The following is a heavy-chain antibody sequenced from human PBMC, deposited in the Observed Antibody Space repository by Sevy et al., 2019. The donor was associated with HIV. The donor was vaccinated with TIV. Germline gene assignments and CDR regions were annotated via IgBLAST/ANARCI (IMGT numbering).Heavy chain of an antibody. CDR1: GFTFSDFG. D-gene: IGHD3-10*02. CDR3: ARDVRGGEIRPGDLDY. V-gene: IGHV3-33*01. J-gene: IGHJ4*02. Sequence: GGSLRLSCAASGFTFSDFGMQWVRQAPGKGLQWVAVIWNDGSNKYYADSVKGRFTTSRDNSSNTLYLQMNSLRAEDTAVYYCARDVRGGEIRPGDLDYWGQGTLVTVSS. CDR2: IWNDGSNK.